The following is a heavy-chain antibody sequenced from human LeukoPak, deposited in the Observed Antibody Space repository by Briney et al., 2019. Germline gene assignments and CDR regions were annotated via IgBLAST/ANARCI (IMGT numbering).Heavy chain of an antibody. Sequence: SETLSLTCTVSGGSISSGDYYWSWIRQPPGKGLEWIGYIYYSGSTYYNPSLKSRVTISVDTSKNQFSLKLSSVTAADTAVYYCARVYNDSPPPGLDPGAFDIWGQGTMVTVSS. J-gene: IGHJ3*02. CDR2: IYYSGST. V-gene: IGHV4-30-4*01. CDR1: GGSISSGDYY. CDR3: ARVYNDSPPPGLDPGAFDI. D-gene: IGHD3-22*01.